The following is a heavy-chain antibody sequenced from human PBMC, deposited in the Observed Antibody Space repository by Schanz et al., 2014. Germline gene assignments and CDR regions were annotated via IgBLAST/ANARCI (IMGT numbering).Heavy chain of an antibody. D-gene: IGHD1-26*01. CDR1: GYTFTSSG. CDR3: ARDRDQWDGNFCDF. V-gene: IGHV1-18*01. Sequence: QVQLVQSRAEVKKPGASVKVSCKASGYTFTSSGFSWVRQAPGQGLEWMGWINGYNAHTNYAQKFQGRVTMTTDTSTSTVYMELRSLRSDDTAVYYCARDRDQWDGNFCDFWGQGTLVTVSS. J-gene: IGHJ4*02. CDR2: INGYNAHT.